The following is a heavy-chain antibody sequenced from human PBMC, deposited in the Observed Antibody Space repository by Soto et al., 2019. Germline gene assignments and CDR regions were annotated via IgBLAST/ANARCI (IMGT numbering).Heavy chain of an antibody. J-gene: IGHJ4*02. Sequence: DVQLLESGGGLVQPGGSLRLSCAASGFTFSTSAMSWVRQAPGKGLQWVSAITASGYSSYYADAVKGRFTISRDNAENTVYLQMNRLRAEDTAVYYCARSKGSGGSCYFDYWGQGTLVTVSS. CDR1: GFTFSTSA. CDR2: ITASGYSS. D-gene: IGHD2-15*01. CDR3: ARSKGSGGSCYFDY. V-gene: IGHV3-23*01.